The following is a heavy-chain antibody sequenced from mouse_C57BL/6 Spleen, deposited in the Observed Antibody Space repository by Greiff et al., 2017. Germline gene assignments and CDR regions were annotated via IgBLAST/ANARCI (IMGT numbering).Heavy chain of an antibody. Sequence: DVMLVESGGGLVKPGGSLKLSCAASGFTFSSYTMSWVRQTPEKRLEWVATISGGGGNTYYPDSVKGRFTISSDNAKQTLYLQMSSLRSEDTALYYCAREVWSYWYFDVWGTGTTVTVSS. J-gene: IGHJ1*03. CDR1: GFTFSSYT. V-gene: IGHV5-9*01. D-gene: IGHD1-1*02. CDR2: ISGGGGNT. CDR3: AREVWSYWYFDV.